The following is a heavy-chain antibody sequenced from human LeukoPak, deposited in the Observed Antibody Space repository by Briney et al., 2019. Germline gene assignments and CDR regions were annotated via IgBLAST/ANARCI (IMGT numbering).Heavy chain of an antibody. CDR2: TYNTYT. J-gene: IGHJ4*02. CDR1: GYTSTTYG. V-gene: IGHV1-18*01. Sequence: GASVKVSCKTSGYTSTTYGISWVRQAPGQGLEWMGWTYNTYTHYAQTLRDRLTMTTDTSTSTSYMELRSLRSDDTAVYYCARALAQGGSFDLYYFDSWGQGSLLTVSS. D-gene: IGHD3-9*01. CDR3: ARALAQGGSFDLYYFDS.